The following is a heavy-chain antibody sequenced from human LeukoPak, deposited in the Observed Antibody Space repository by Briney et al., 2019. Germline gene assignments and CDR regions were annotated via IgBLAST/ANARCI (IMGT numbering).Heavy chain of an antibody. V-gene: IGHV4-61*02. J-gene: IGHJ3*02. CDR1: GDSISSGDYY. Sequence: PSETLSLTCTVSGDSISSGDYYWSWIRQPAGKGLEWIGRISSSGSTNYNPSLKSRVTISVDTSKNQFSLKLSSVTAADTAVYYCAREKSSSVVITNAAFDIWGQGTMVTVSS. CDR2: ISSSGST. D-gene: IGHD3-22*01. CDR3: AREKSSSVVITNAAFDI.